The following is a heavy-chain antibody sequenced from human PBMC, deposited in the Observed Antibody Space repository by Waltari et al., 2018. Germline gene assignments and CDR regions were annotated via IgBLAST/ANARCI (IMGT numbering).Heavy chain of an antibody. Sequence: EVQLLESGGGLVQPGGSLRLSCAASGFTFSSYAMSWVRQAPGKGLEWVSAISGSGGRTYYADSVKGRFTISRDNSKNTLYLQMNSLRAEDTAVYYCAKWLSGLWYFDLWGRGTLVTVSS. V-gene: IGHV3-23*01. CDR2: ISGSGGRT. CDR3: AKWLSGLWYFDL. J-gene: IGHJ2*01. D-gene: IGHD3-22*01. CDR1: GFTFSSYA.